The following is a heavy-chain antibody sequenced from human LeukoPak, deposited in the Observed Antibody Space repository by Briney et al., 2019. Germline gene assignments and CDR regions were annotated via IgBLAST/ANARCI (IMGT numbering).Heavy chain of an antibody. Sequence: ASVTVSCKASGYTFTGYSMHWVRQAPGQGLEWMGRISPNSGDTNYAQKFQGRVTMTRDTSISTAYMELSRLRSDDTAFYYCAKTYYYGSGSSFWFDPWGQGTLVTVSS. J-gene: IGHJ5*02. CDR3: AKTYYYGSGSSFWFDP. V-gene: IGHV1-2*06. CDR2: ISPNSGDT. D-gene: IGHD3-10*01. CDR1: GYTFTGYS.